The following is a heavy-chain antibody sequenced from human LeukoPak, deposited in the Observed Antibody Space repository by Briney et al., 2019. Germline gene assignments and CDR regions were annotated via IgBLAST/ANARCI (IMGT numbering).Heavy chain of an antibody. CDR2: IYYSGST. CDR1: GGSISSYY. D-gene: IGHD3-22*01. J-gene: IGHJ4*02. V-gene: IGHV4-59*01. Sequence: SETLSLTCTVSGGSISSYYWSWIRQPPGKGLEGIGYIYYSGSTNYNPSLKSRVTISVDTSKNQFSLKLSSVTAADTAVYYCARVRGYYDSSGYYYYYFHYWGQGTLVTVSS. CDR3: ARVRGYYDSSGYYYYYFHY.